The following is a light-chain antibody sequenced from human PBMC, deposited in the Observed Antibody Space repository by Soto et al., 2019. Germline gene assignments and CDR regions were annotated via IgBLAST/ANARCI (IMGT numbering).Light chain of an antibody. J-gene: IGKJ4*01. Sequence: IVMTQYPTTLSVSPGERVTISCRASQSVTNTLAWYQHKPGQAPRLLISYASRGATGIPSRFSGSGSGTDFTLTINSLQSEDFAVYYCQQYYTWPVTFGGGTKVEI. V-gene: IGKV3-15*01. CDR2: YAS. CDR3: QQYYTWPVT. CDR1: QSVTNT.